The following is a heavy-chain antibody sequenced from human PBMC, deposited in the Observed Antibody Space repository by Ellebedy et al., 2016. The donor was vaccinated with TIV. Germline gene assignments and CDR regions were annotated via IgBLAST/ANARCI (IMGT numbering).Heavy chain of an antibody. D-gene: IGHD4-17*01. V-gene: IGHV3-7*01. CDR1: AFTFNNDW. CDR3: ARDPFNGALDY. J-gene: IGHJ4*02. Sequence: GGSLRLXXLASAFTFNNDWMAWVRQVPGKGLEWVAFINPDGSQREYVDSVKGRFAISRDNAQNSLYLQMNSLRAEDTALYYCARDPFNGALDYWGQGTLVTVSS. CDR2: INPDGSQR.